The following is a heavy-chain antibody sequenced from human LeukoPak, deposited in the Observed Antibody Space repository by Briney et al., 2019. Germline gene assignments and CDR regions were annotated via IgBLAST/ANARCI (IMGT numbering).Heavy chain of an antibody. V-gene: IGHV3-23*01. CDR3: ARLAGMGYDSSGYSTVDY. D-gene: IGHD3-22*01. Sequence: GGSLRLSCAASGFTFSSYAMSWVRQAPGKGLEWVSAISGSGGSTYYADSVKGRFTISRDNSKNTLYLQMNSLRAEDTAVYYCARLAGMGYDSSGYSTVDYWGQGTLVTVSS. J-gene: IGHJ4*02. CDR1: GFTFSSYA. CDR2: ISGSGGST.